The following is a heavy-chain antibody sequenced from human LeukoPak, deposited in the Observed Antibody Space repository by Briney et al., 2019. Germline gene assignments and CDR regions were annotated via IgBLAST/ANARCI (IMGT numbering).Heavy chain of an antibody. V-gene: IGHV4-61*01. D-gene: IGHD7-27*01. J-gene: IGHJ4*02. CDR1: GGFVSSGSYY. CDR3: ARANWGSGIDY. CDR2: IYYSGST. Sequence: SETLSLTCTVSGGFVSSGSYYWSWIRQPPGKGLEWIGYIYYSGSTNYNPSLKSRVTISVDTSKNQFSLKLSSVTAADTAVYYCARANWGSGIDYWGQGTLVTVSS.